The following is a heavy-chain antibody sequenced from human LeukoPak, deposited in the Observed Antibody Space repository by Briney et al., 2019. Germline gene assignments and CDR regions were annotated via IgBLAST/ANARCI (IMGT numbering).Heavy chain of an antibody. CDR1: GFTFSSYS. Sequence: PGGSLRLSCAASGFTFSSYSMNWVRQAPGKGLEWVSYISSSSSTIYYADSVKGRFTISRDNAKNSLYLQMNSLRAEDTAVYYCARSGSGGPPDYWGQGTLVTVSS. D-gene: IGHD2-15*01. CDR3: ARSGSGGPPDY. J-gene: IGHJ4*02. CDR2: ISSSSSTI. V-gene: IGHV3-48*04.